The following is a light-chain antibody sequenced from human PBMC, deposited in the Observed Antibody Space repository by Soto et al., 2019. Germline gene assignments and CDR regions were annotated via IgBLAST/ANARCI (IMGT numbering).Light chain of an antibody. V-gene: IGKV1-5*03. J-gene: IGKJ1*01. CDR2: QAS. Sequence: DIQMTQSPSTLSASVGDRVTITCRASQSTSSYLAWYQQKPGKAPKLLIYQASSLENGVPSRFSGSGSGTEFSLTISSLQPDDSATYYCQQYSSHSTLGQGTKVDIK. CDR3: QQYSSHST. CDR1: QSTSSY.